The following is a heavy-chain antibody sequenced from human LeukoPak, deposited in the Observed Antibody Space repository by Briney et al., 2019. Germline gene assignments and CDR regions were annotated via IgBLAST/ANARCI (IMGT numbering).Heavy chain of an antibody. CDR2: ISWNSGSI. CDR3: AKDLTTVTTNQFDY. J-gene: IGHJ4*02. Sequence: GGSLRLSCAASGFTFDDYAMHWVRHAPGKGLEWVSGISWNSGSIGYADSVKGRFTISRDNAKNSLYLQMNSLRAEDTALYYCAKDLTTVTTNQFDYWGQGTLVTVSS. CDR1: GFTFDDYA. D-gene: IGHD4-17*01. V-gene: IGHV3-9*01.